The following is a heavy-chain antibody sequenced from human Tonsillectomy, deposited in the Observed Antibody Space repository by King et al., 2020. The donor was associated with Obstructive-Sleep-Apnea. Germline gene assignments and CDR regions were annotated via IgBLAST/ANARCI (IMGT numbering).Heavy chain of an antibody. CDR1: GFSLSTSGMC. CDR3: ARTRRAVTSYYGMDV. J-gene: IGHJ6*02. CDR2: IDWDDDK. Sequence: TLKESGPALVKPTKTLTLTCTFSGFSLSTSGMCVSWIRQPPGKALEWLALIDWDDDKYYSTSLKTRLTISKDTSKNQVVLTMTNMDPVDTATYYCARTRRAVTSYYGMDVWGQGTTVTVSS. V-gene: IGHV2-70*01. D-gene: IGHD3-10*01.